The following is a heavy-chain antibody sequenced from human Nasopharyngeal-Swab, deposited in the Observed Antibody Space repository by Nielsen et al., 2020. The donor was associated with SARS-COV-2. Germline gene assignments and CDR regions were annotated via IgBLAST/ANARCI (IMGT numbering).Heavy chain of an antibody. V-gene: IGHV3-30-3*01. CDR2: ISYDGSNK. Sequence: GGSLRLSCAASGFTFSRSAMHWVRQAPGKGLEWVAVISYDGSNKYFADSVKGRFTISRDNSKNTLYLQMNSLRAEDTAVYYCASPPLDSSGYYYGFRYWGRGTLVTVSS. CDR1: GFTFSRSA. D-gene: IGHD3-22*01. J-gene: IGHJ4*02. CDR3: ASPPLDSSGYYYGFRY.